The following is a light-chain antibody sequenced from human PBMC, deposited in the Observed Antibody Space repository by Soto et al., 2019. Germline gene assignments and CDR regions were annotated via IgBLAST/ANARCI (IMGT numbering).Light chain of an antibody. Sequence: DLKITQAPSSLSASVGDRVTITCXASQGISTYLNCYQQKPGKAPKLLIYAASSLQSGVPSRFSGSGSETDFTLTISSLQPEDFATYSCQQSYSTTWTFGQRAKVDI. CDR1: QGISTY. CDR2: AAS. CDR3: QQSYSTTWT. J-gene: IGKJ1*01. V-gene: IGKV1-39*01.